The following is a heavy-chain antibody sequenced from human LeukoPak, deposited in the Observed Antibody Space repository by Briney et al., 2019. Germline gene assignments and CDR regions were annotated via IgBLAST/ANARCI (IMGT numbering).Heavy chain of an antibody. CDR3: AKDTSSSSSFFYLDV. J-gene: IGHJ6*03. V-gene: IGHV3-9*01. CDR1: GFTFDDYA. D-gene: IGHD6-6*01. CDR2: ISWNSRKM. Sequence: GRSLRLSCAASGFTFDDYAMHWVRQAPGKGLEWVSGISWNSRKMDYADSVRGRFTISRDNDKNSMYLQMNSLTAEDTALYYCAKDTSSSSSFFYLDVWGKGTAVTVSS.